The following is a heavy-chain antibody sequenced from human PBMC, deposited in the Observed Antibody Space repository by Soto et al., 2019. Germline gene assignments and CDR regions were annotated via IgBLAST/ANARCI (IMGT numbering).Heavy chain of an antibody. CDR1: GFTFSSHW. J-gene: IGHJ4*02. V-gene: IGHV3-7*04. Sequence: EVQLVESGGGLVQPGGSLRLSCTASGFTFSSHWMSWVRQAPGKGLEWVANINQDGSEKYYVDSVKGRFTISRDNAKNSLSLQLNSRRAEDTAVYYCARDQPPPGLYFDFWGQGTLVTVSS. CDR3: ARDQPPPGLYFDF. D-gene: IGHD2-8*02. CDR2: INQDGSEK.